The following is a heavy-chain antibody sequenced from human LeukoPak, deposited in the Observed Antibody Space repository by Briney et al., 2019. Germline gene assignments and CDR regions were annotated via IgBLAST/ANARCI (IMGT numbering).Heavy chain of an antibody. D-gene: IGHD3-9*01. CDR3: AKGIPLTVFDY. Sequence: GGSLRLSCAASGFTFSSYGMSWVRQAPGKGLEWVSSINDSGDNTYYADSVKGRFTFSRDNSKDTLSLQMNSLRAEDTAVYYCAKGIPLTVFDYWGQGTLVTVSS. CDR2: INDSGDNT. V-gene: IGHV3-23*01. J-gene: IGHJ4*02. CDR1: GFTFSSYG.